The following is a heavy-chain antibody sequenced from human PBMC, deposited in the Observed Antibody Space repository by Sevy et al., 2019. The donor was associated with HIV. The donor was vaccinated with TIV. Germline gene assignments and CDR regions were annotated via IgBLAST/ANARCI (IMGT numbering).Heavy chain of an antibody. Sequence: GGSLRLSCAASGFTFSGYNMNWVRQAPGKGLEWVSYLSSSTSTIHYADSVKGRFTISRDNAKNSLFLQMNSLRAEDTTVYYCARDSSGNYDSCCYGMDVWGQGTTVTVSS. J-gene: IGHJ6*02. CDR2: LSSSTSTI. V-gene: IGHV3-48*01. CDR3: ARDSSGNYDSCCYGMDV. D-gene: IGHD1-7*01. CDR1: GFTFSGYN.